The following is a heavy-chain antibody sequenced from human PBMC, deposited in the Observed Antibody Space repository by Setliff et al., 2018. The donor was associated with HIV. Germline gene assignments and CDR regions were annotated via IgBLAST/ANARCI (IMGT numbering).Heavy chain of an antibody. CDR2: IDHSGST. V-gene: IGHV4-34*01. CDR3: MRGRSITIFGVAYFDF. CDR1: GGSFSGYH. D-gene: IGHD3-3*01. J-gene: IGHJ4*02. Sequence: SETLSLTCAVYGGSFSGYHWSWIRQSPGKGLEWIGEIDHSGSTDDNPSLKSRVTISVDMSNNQFSLKVTSVTAADTAVYYCMRGRSITIFGVAYFDFWGQGTQVTVSS.